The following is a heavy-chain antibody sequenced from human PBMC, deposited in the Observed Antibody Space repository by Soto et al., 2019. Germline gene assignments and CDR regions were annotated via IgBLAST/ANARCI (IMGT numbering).Heavy chain of an antibody. CDR3: ARDPRRDGYNYPDY. D-gene: IGHD5-12*01. V-gene: IGHV3-30-3*01. Sequence: HPGGSLRLSCAASGFTFGSYAMHWVRQAPGKGLEWVAVISYDGSNKYYADSVKGRFTISRDNSKNTLYLQMNSLRAEDTAVYYCARDPRRDGYNYPDYWGQGTLVTVSS. CDR2: ISYDGSNK. CDR1: GFTFGSYA. J-gene: IGHJ4*02.